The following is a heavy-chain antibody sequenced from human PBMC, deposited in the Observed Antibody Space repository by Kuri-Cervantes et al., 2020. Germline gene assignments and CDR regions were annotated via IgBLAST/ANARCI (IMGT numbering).Heavy chain of an antibody. CDR1: GDPISSGSYY. CDR2: INYSGST. D-gene: IGHD6-19*01. J-gene: IGHJ6*02. Sequence: SETLSLTCTVSGDPISSGSYYWSWIRQPPGKGLEWLGYINYSGSTNYNPSLRSRVTISVDPSKNQFSLKLSSVTAEDTAVYYCARLIGVGAVAGRGYYYYGMDVWGQGTTVTVSS. V-gene: IGHV4-61*01. CDR3: ARLIGVGAVAGRGYYYYGMDV.